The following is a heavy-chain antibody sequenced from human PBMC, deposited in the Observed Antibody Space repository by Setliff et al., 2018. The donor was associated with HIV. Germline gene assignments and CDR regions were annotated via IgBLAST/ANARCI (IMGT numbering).Heavy chain of an antibody. CDR2: INHGGDT. J-gene: IGHJ4*02. CDR1: GFSITDGFY. D-gene: IGHD3-3*01. CDR3: AGSWSGYPLSFGY. Sequence: PSETLSLTCGVSGFSITDGFYWAWIRQSPGKGLEWIGSINHGGDTNYNPSLKSRVTISVDTSKNQFSLKLSSVTAADTAVYYCAGSWSGYPLSFGYWGQGTLVTVSS. V-gene: IGHV4-38-2*01.